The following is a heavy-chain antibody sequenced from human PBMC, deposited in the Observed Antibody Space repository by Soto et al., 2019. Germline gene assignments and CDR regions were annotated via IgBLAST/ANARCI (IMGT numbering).Heavy chain of an antibody. CDR1: GYTFTGNF. CDR3: ARGRGWRDY. Sequence: QVQLVQSGAEVKKPGASVRVSCKASGYTFTGNFMHWVRQAPGQGLEWVGWINPNNGVTKYAQKFQGRVTLTRDTSTTTAYMDLSRVRSDDTAVYYCARGRGWRDYWGQGTLVTVSS. J-gene: IGHJ4*02. CDR2: INPNNGVT. D-gene: IGHD6-19*01. V-gene: IGHV1-2*02.